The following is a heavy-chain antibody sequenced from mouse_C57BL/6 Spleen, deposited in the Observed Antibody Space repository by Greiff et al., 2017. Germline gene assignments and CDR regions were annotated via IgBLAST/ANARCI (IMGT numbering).Heavy chain of an antibody. J-gene: IGHJ1*03. CDR1: GYTFTSYW. D-gene: IGHD1-1*01. V-gene: IGHV1-55*01. CDR2: IYPGSGST. Sequence: QVQLQQPGAELVKPGASVKMSCKASGYTFTSYWITWVKQRPGQGLEWIGDIYPGSGSTNYNEKFKSKATLTVDTSSSTAYMQLSSLTSEDSAVYYCARPSITTVVEGYFDVWGTGTTVTVSS. CDR3: ARPSITTVVEGYFDV.